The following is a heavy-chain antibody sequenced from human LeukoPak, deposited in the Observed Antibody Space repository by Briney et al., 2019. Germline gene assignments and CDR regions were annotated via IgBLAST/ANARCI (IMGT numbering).Heavy chain of an antibody. CDR2: FHYTRNT. Sequence: PSETLSLTCAVYGGSLSGYYWTWIRQSPGKGLEWIGYFHYTRNTNYNPSLRGRVTMSADTSKSQFSLKLNSVTAADAAVYFCARRARATAGGDYFDYWGQGTLVTVSS. D-gene: IGHD6-13*01. J-gene: IGHJ4*02. CDR3: ARRARATAGGDYFDY. V-gene: IGHV4-34*11. CDR1: GGSLSGYY.